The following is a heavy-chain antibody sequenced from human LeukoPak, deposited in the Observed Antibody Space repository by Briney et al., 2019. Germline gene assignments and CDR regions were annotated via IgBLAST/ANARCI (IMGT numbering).Heavy chain of an antibody. V-gene: IGHV4-59*01. CDR1: GGSINSYY. Sequence: KPSETLSLTCTVSGGSINSYYWSWVRQPPGKGLEWIGYIFYTGSTNYNPSLKSRVTISVDTSKNQFSLKLSSVTAADTAVYYCARSYTTAWFRIGYWGQGTLVTVSS. D-gene: IGHD2-2*02. J-gene: IGHJ4*02. CDR2: IFYTGST. CDR3: ARSYTTAWFRIGY.